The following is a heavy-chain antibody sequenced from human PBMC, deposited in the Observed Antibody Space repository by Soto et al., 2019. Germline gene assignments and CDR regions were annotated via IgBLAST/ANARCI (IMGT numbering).Heavy chain of an antibody. CDR1: GGSISSGGYY. V-gene: IGHV4-31*03. D-gene: IGHD3-9*01. J-gene: IGHJ6*02. CDR2: IYYSGST. CDR3: AAGKWTGYYYYGMDV. Sequence: SETLSLTCTVSGGSISSGGYYWSWIRQHPGKGLEWIGYIYYSGSTYYNPSLKSRVTISVDTSKNQFSLKLSSVTAADTAVYYCAAGKWTGYYYYGMDVWGQGTTVTVS.